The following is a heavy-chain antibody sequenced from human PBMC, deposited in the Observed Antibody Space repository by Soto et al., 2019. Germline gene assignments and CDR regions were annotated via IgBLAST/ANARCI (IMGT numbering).Heavy chain of an antibody. CDR1: GFTFDDYS. Sequence: GGSLRLSCAASGFTFDDYSMHWVRQAPGKGLEWVSGISWNSGIIGYADSVKGRFTISRDNAKNSLYQEMNGLRAEETALYYCAKNGGSSPYYYYGMDVLGQGNTVTVSS. V-gene: IGHV3-9*01. J-gene: IGHJ6*02. D-gene: IGHD6-13*01. CDR3: AKNGGSSPYYYYGMDV. CDR2: ISWNSGII.